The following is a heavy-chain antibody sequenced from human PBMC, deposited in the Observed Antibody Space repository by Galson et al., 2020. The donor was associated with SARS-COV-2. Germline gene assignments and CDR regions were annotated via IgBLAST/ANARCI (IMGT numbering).Heavy chain of an antibody. D-gene: IGHD1-26*01. CDR1: GGSISSYY. V-gene: IGHV4-59*01. CDR2: IYYSGNT. CDR3: ARGVGATAEGFDY. J-gene: IGHJ4*02. Sequence: SETLSLTCTVSGGSISSYYWSWIRQPPGKGLEWIGYIYYSGNTNYNPSLKSRVTISEDTSKNQFSLKLSSVTAADTAVYYCARGVGATAEGFDYWGQGTLVTVSS.